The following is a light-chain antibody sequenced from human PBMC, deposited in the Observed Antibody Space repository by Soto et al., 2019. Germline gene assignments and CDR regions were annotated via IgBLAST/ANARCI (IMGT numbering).Light chain of an antibody. V-gene: IGKV3-20*01. J-gene: IGKJ1*01. CDR1: QSIKKNY. Sequence: EVVLTQSPGTLSLSPGESAILSCRASQSIKKNYLAWFQQKPGQAPRLLIYGASNRATGIPDRFRGSGSGTDFTLAISRLEPEDFAVYYCQQYGVLPRTFGQGTKVEIK. CDR3: QQYGVLPRT. CDR2: GAS.